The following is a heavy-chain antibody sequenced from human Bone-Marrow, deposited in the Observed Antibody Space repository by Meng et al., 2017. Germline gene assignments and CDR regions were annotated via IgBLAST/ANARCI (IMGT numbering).Heavy chain of an antibody. J-gene: IGHJ6*02. V-gene: IGHV3-11*04. CDR1: GFTSSDYY. CDR3: ARDYYGSGSYIPYYDYYYGMDV. Sequence: GESLKISCAASGFTSSDYYITWIRQAPGKGLEWLSYISSSGSTIYYADSVKGRFTISRDNAKNSLYMKMNRLRAEDKAVYYCARDYYGSGSYIPYYDYYYGMDVWGQGTTVTVSS. D-gene: IGHD3-10*01. CDR2: ISSSGSTI.